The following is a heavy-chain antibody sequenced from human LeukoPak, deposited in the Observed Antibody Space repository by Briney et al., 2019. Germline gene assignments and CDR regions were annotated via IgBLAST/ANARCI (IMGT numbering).Heavy chain of an antibody. V-gene: IGHV3-30*18. CDR1: GFTFSSYA. CDR2: MSYDGFNK. D-gene: IGHD5-18*01. J-gene: IGHJ4*02. Sequence: GRSLRLSCAASGFTFSSYAMHWLRQSLGKGLEWVAVMSYDGFNKYYADSVKGRFTISRDNSKNTLYLQMNSLRAEDTAVYYCAKTKGYSYGYYFDYWGQGTLVTVSS. CDR3: AKTKGYSYGYYFDY.